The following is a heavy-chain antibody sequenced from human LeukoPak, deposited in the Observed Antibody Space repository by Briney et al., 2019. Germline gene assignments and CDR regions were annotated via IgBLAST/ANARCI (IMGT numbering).Heavy chain of an antibody. V-gene: IGHV3-23*01. CDR1: GFTFSSYA. D-gene: IGHD2-2*01. J-gene: IGHJ5*02. CDR2: ISGSGGST. CDR3: AKDNYCSSTSCYGRLWFDP. Sequence: GGSLRLSCAASGFTFSSYAMSWVRQAPGKGLEWVSAISGSGGSTYYADSVKGRFTISRDNSKNTLYLQMNSLRAEDTAVYYCAKDNYCSSTSCYGRLWFDPWGQGTLVTVSS.